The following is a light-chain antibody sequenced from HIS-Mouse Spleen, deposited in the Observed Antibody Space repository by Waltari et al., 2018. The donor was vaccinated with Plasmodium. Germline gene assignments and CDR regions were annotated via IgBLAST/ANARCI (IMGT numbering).Light chain of an antibody. CDR1: SGHSSYA. Sequence: QLVLTQSPSASASLGASVKLTCPLSSGHSSYALAWHQQQPEKGPRYLMKLNSDGSHSKGDGIPDRFSGSSSGAERYLTISSLQSEDEADYYCQTWGTGMGVFGGGTKLTVL. CDR3: QTWGTGMGV. CDR2: LNSDGSH. V-gene: IGLV4-69*01. J-gene: IGLJ2*01.